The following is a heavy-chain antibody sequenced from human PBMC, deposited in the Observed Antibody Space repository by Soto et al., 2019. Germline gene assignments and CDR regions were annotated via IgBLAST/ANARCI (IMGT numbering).Heavy chain of an antibody. Sequence: QVQLVQSGGEVKKPGASVKVSCKASGYTFTTYGISWVRQAPGQGLEWMGWISAYNGNTSYAQKLQGRVTMTTDTSTSAAYMELRSLRSDDTAVYYCARVFFRLFAFDIWGQGTRVTVSS. J-gene: IGHJ3*02. CDR3: ARVFFRLFAFDI. D-gene: IGHD3-22*01. CDR1: GYTFTTYG. V-gene: IGHV1-18*01. CDR2: ISAYNGNT.